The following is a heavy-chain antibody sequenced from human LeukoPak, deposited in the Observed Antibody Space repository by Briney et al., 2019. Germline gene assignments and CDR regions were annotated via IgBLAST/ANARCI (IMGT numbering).Heavy chain of an antibody. Sequence: ASVKVSCKASGYTFTSYDINWVRQATGQGLEWMGWISAYNGNTNYAQKLQGRVTMTTDTSTSTAYMELRSLRSDDTAVYYCARDLGYIVVIPAADYWGQGALVIVSS. CDR1: GYTFTSYD. D-gene: IGHD2-2*01. J-gene: IGHJ4*02. CDR2: ISAYNGNT. V-gene: IGHV1-18*01. CDR3: ARDLGYIVVIPAADY.